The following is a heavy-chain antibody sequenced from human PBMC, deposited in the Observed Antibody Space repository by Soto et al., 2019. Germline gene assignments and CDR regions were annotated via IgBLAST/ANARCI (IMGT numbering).Heavy chain of an antibody. D-gene: IGHD2-2*01. CDR1: GGSISSYY. CDR2: IYYSGST. Sequence: PSETLSLICTVSGGSISSYYWSWIRQPPRKGLEWIGYIYYSGSTNYNPSLKSRVTISVDTSKNQFSLKLSSVTAADTAVYYCARGIDCSSTSCPSGYWFDPWGQGTLVTVSS. V-gene: IGHV4-59*01. CDR3: ARGIDCSSTSCPSGYWFDP. J-gene: IGHJ5*02.